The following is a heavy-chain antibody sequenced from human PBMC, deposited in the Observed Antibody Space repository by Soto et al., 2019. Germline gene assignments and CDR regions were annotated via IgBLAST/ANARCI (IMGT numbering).Heavy chain of an antibody. V-gene: IGHV4-59*01. CDR3: ARTEGYSNYDSYYYMDV. CDR1: GGSISSYY. D-gene: IGHD4-4*01. CDR2: IYYSGST. J-gene: IGHJ6*03. Sequence: QVQLQESGPGLVKPSETLSLTCTVSGGSISSYYWSWIRQPPGKGLEWIGYIYYSGSTNYNPSLKSRVTISVDTSKNQFSLKLSFVTAADTAVYYCARTEGYSNYDSYYYMDVWGKGTTVTVSS.